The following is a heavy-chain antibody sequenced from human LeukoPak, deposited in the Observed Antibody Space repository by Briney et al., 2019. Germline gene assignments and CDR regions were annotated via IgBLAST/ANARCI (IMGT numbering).Heavy chain of an antibody. Sequence: TGGSLRLSCAASGFTFSSYAMHWVRQAPCKGLEWVSIISYDGSDEKFADSVKGRFTISRDNSKNMVFLQMNSLRAEDTAVYYCARDQGATLVRGVTPYLDYWGQGTLVSVSS. CDR1: GFTFSSYA. V-gene: IGHV3-30*04. D-gene: IGHD3-10*01. CDR2: ISYDGSDE. CDR3: ARDQGATLVRGVTPYLDY. J-gene: IGHJ4*02.